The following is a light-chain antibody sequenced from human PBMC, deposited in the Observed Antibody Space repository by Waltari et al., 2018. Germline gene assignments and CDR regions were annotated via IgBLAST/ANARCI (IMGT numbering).Light chain of an antibody. CDR3: SSYGGNNDLV. CDR2: EVT. CDR1: RSDVGGYNF. V-gene: IGLV2-8*01. Sequence: QSALTQPPSASGSPGQSVAISCTGTRSDVGGYNFVSWYQQHPGKAPKLMIYEVTKRPSGVPDRFSGSKSGNTASLTVSGLQAEDEADYYCSSYGGNNDLVFGGGTKLTVL. J-gene: IGLJ2*01.